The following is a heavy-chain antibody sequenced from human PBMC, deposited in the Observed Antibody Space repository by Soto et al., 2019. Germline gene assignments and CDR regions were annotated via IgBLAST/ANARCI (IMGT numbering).Heavy chain of an antibody. J-gene: IGHJ5*02. Sequence: SETLSLTCSVSGDSISNSRFXXAWXXXPPGEALEWIGSIYHTGNAYYNPSLKSRVTISVDTSKTQFSLKLTSVTAADAALYYCALDFFDSSDYPTTWFDPWGQGTLVTVSS. CDR2: IYHTGNA. CDR3: ALDFFDSSDYPTTWFDP. D-gene: IGHD3-22*01. CDR1: GDSISNSRFX. V-gene: IGHV4-39*01.